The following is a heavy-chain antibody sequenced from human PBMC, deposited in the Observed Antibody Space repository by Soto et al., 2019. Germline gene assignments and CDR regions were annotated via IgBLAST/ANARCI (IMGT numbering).Heavy chain of an antibody. J-gene: IGHJ3*02. CDR3: TTDLRLSSGWPYDAFDI. Sequence: EVQLVESGGGLVKPGGSLRLSCAASGFTFSNAWMNWVRQAPGKGLEWVGRIKSKTDGGTTDYAAPVKGRFTISRDESKNTLYLQMNSLKTEDTAVYYCTTDLRLSSGWPYDAFDIWGQGTMVTVSS. V-gene: IGHV3-15*07. CDR2: IKSKTDGGTT. CDR1: GFTFSNAW. D-gene: IGHD6-19*01.